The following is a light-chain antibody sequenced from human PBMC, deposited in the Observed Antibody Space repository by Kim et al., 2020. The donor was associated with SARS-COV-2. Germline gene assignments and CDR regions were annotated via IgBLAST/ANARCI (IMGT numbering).Light chain of an antibody. CDR2: GAS. Sequence: LSPGERATLSCRASQSVRSTYLAWYQQKPGQAPRLFIYGASSRATGIPDRFSGSGSGTDFTLTISRLEPEDFAVYHCQQYGGSPPYTFGQGTKV. V-gene: IGKV3-20*01. J-gene: IGKJ2*01. CDR1: QSVRSTY. CDR3: QQYGGSPPYT.